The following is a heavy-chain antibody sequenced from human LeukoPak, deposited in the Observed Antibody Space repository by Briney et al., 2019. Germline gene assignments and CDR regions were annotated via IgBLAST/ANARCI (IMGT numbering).Heavy chain of an antibody. D-gene: IGHD1-26*01. Sequence: GASVKVSCKASGYTFTSYDINWARQATGQGLEWMGWMNPNSGNTGYAQKFQGRVTMTRNTSISTAYMELSSLRSEDTAVYYCARVRELRYYYGMDVWGQGTTVTVSS. CDR2: MNPNSGNT. V-gene: IGHV1-8*01. CDR3: ARVRELRYYYGMDV. J-gene: IGHJ6*02. CDR1: GYTFTSYD.